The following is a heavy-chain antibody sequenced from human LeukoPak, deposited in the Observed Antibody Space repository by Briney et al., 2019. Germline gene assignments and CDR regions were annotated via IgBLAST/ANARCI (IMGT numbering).Heavy chain of an antibody. J-gene: IGHJ5*02. CDR3: AKDMASVSGSYPS. CDR1: GFTFSSYG. Sequence: GWSLRLSCAASGFTFSSYGMHWVRQAPGKGLEWVAFIRYDGSNKYYADSVKGRFTISRDNSKNTLYLQMNSLRAEDTALYYCAKDMASVSGSYPSWGQGTLVTVSS. V-gene: IGHV3-30*02. D-gene: IGHD1-26*01. CDR2: IRYDGSNK.